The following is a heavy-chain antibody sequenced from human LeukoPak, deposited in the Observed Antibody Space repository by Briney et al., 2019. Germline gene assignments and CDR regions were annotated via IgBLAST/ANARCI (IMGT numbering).Heavy chain of an antibody. CDR2: IYYSGST. V-gene: IGHV4-59*12. J-gene: IGHJ4*02. CDR1: GGSISSYY. D-gene: IGHD3-22*01. Sequence: NASETLSLTCTVSGGSISSYYWSWIRQPPGKGLEWIGYIYYSGSTNYNPSLKSRVTISVDKSKTQFSLKLSSVTAADTAVYYCARRYSSGYFAPYWGQGTLVTVSS. CDR3: ARRYSSGYFAPY.